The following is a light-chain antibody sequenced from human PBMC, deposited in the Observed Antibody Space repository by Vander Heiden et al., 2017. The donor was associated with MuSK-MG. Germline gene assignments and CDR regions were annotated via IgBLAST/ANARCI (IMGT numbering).Light chain of an antibody. Sequence: QSVLTQPPSVSGARGRGVTISCPGTSSNMGAGYDVHWYQQVPGAAPKLLIYGNINRPSGVPYRFSGSKSGDSASLAITGLQPEEEADYYCHSNASSLSAWVFGTGTKVTVL. V-gene: IGLV1-40*01. CDR2: GNI. J-gene: IGLJ1*01. CDR3: HSNASSLSAWV. CDR1: SSNMGAGYD.